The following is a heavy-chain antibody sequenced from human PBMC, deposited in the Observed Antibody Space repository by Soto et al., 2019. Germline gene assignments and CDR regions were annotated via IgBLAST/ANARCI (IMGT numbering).Heavy chain of an antibody. D-gene: IGHD3-10*01. CDR3: ARVVREIIAPTLYYLLDV. V-gene: IGHV1-8*01. CDR1: GYTFTSYD. CDR2: MNPNSGNT. Sequence: GASVKVSCKASGYTFTSYDINWVRQATGQGLEWMGWMNPNSGNTGYAQKFQGRVTMTRNTSISTAYMELSSVRAQDATVYYCARVVREIIAPTLYYLLDVLGKGNTGTVSS. J-gene: IGHJ6*03.